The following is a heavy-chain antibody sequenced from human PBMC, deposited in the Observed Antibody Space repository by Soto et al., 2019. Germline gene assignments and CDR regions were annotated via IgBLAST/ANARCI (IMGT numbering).Heavy chain of an antibody. CDR3: ARAKYNTAAAGHNWFDP. D-gene: IGHD6-13*01. V-gene: IGHV4-34*01. CDR1: GGSFSGYY. J-gene: IGHJ5*02. CDR2: INHSGST. Sequence: SETLSLTCAVYGGSFSGYYWSWIRQPPGKGLEWIGEINHSGSTNYNPSLKSRVTISVDTSKNQFSLKLSSVTAADTAVYYCARAKYNTAAAGHNWFDPWGQGTLVTVSS.